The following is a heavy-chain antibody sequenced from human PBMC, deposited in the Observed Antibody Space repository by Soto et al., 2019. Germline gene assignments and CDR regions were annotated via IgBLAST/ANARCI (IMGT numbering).Heavy chain of an antibody. D-gene: IGHD3-10*01. Sequence: QVQLQESGPGLVKPSGTLSLTCAVSGGSISSSNWWSWVRQPPGKGLERIGEIYHSGSTNYNPSLKSRVTISVDKSKNQFSLKLSSVTAADTAVYYCAGAIGSGSYWSGMDVWGQGTTVTVSS. CDR2: IYHSGST. CDR3: AGAIGSGSYWSGMDV. J-gene: IGHJ6*02. V-gene: IGHV4-4*02. CDR1: GGSISSSNW.